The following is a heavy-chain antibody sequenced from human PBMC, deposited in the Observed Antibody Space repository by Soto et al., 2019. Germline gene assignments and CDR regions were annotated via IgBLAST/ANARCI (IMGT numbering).Heavy chain of an antibody. Sequence: SETLSLTCAVSGGSIRSNNWWSWVRQPPGKGLEWIGEIYHSGVTNCNPSLKSRVTISVDKSKNQFSLKLSSLTAADTAVYYCARISAYHFDYWGQGTLVTVSS. V-gene: IGHV4-4*02. CDR2: IYHSGVT. CDR3: ARISAYHFDY. D-gene: IGHD3-16*01. J-gene: IGHJ4*02. CDR1: GGSIRSNNW.